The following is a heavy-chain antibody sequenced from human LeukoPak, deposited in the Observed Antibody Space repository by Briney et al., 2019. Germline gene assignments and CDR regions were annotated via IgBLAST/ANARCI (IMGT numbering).Heavy chain of an antibody. CDR1: GFTFSSYG. J-gene: IGHJ5*02. V-gene: IGHV3-33*01. CDR2: IWYDGSNK. Sequence: HPGRSLRLSCAASGFTFSSYGMHWVRQAPGKGLEWVAVIWYDGSNKYYADSVKGRFTISRDNSKNTLYLQMNSLRAEDTAVYYCARDSMVRGKFSKNWFDPWGQGTLVTVSS. D-gene: IGHD3-10*01. CDR3: ARDSMVRGKFSKNWFDP.